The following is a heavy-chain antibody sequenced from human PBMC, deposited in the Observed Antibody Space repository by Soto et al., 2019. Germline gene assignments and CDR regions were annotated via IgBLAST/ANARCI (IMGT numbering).Heavy chain of an antibody. Sequence: TETLYLTCTFSAPSISSYYWSWVRQPPGKGLEWIWYIYYSGSTNYTPSLKSRVTISVDTSTNQLSLKLSSVTAADASVYYCGRGIQLWPITYFYDDWGQGTLVTVSS. V-gene: IGHV4-59*01. CDR1: APSISSYY. D-gene: IGHD5-18*01. J-gene: IGHJ4*02. CDR2: IYYSGST. CDR3: GRGIQLWPITYFYDD.